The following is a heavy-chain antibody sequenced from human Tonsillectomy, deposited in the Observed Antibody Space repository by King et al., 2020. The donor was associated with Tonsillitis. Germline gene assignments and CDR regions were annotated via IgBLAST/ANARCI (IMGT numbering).Heavy chain of an antibody. CDR2: IYYSGST. CDR3: HSSSSWAEWDTDY. V-gene: IGHV4-31*03. CDR1: GGSTSSGGYY. D-gene: IGHD6-6*01. Sequence: QLQESGPGLVKPSQTLSLTCTVSGGSTSSGGYYWSWIRQHPGKGLEWIGYIYYSGSTYYNPSLKSRVTISVDTSKNQFSLKLSSVTAADTAVYYCHSSSSWAEWDTDYWGQGTLVTVSS. J-gene: IGHJ4*02.